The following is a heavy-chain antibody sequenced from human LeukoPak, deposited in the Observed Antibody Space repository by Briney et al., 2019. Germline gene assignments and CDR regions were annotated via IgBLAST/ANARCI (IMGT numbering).Heavy chain of an antibody. D-gene: IGHD3-3*01. Sequence: AGGSLRLSCAASGFTFSSYAMHWVRQAPGKGLEWVAVISYDGSNKYYADSVKGRLTIPRDNSKNTLYLQMNSLRAEDTAVYYCARVLLEWLSSDAFDIWGQGTMVTVSS. CDR1: GFTFSSYA. J-gene: IGHJ3*02. CDR2: ISYDGSNK. CDR3: ARVLLEWLSSDAFDI. V-gene: IGHV3-30-3*01.